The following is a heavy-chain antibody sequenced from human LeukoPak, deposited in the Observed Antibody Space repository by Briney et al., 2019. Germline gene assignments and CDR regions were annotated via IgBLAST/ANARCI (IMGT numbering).Heavy chain of an antibody. CDR3: TTPTTVVDY. CDR1: GFTFSNAW. V-gene: IGHV3-15*01. D-gene: IGHD4-23*01. J-gene: IGHJ4*02. Sequence: GGTLRLSCAASGFTFSNAWMSWVRQAPGKGLEWVGHIKSKRDGRTTAYVAPLKGRSTISTDDPNNTLHMQVNSSKTADTSAYYCTTPTTVVDYWGQGTLVTVSS. CDR2: IKSKRDGRTT.